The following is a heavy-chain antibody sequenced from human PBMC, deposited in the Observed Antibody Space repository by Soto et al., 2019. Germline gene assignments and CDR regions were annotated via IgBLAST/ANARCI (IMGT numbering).Heavy chain of an antibody. CDR2: INHSRST. J-gene: IGHJ4*02. Sequence: QVQLQQWGAGLLKPSETLSLTCAVYGGSFSGYYWSWIRQPPGKGLEWIGEINHSRSTNYNPTLKSRVTISVDTSKNQFSLKLSSVTAADTAVYYCARGFSGEWLVPFDYWGQGTLVTVSS. D-gene: IGHD6-19*01. CDR3: ARGFSGEWLVPFDY. CDR1: GGSFSGYY. V-gene: IGHV4-34*01.